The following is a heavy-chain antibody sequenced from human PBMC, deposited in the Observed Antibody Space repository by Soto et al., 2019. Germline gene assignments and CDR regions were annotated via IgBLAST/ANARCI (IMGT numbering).Heavy chain of an antibody. D-gene: IGHD3-3*01. CDR2: ISFDGGTL. V-gene: IGHV3-30-3*01. CDR3: TTVGVRGGSYHYDYFGMDV. CDR1: GFTFSAHA. Sequence: HPGGSLRLSCAASGFTFSAHALHWVRQAPGKGLEWVALISFDGGTLYYPDSMKGRFTISRDNSKNTLYLQMNGLRPEDTAVYYCTTVGVRGGSYHYDYFGMDVWGQGTTVTVSS. J-gene: IGHJ6*02.